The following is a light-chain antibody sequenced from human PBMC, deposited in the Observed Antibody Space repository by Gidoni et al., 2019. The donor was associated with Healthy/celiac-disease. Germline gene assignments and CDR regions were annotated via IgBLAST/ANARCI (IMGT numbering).Light chain of an antibody. CDR2: TND. Sequence: QSVVTQPPSASGTPGQRVTISCSGSTSNIGTNSVNWYQQLPGTVPKLLTYTNDQRPSGVPDRFSGSKSGTSASLAISGLQSEDEADYYCAAWDDSLNGPVFGGGTKLTVL. V-gene: IGLV1-44*01. J-gene: IGLJ3*02. CDR1: TSNIGTNS. CDR3: AAWDDSLNGPV.